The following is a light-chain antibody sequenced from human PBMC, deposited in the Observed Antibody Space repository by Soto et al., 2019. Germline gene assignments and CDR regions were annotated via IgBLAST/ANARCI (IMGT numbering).Light chain of an antibody. J-gene: IGLJ1*01. CDR2: AVS. Sequence: QSALTQSRSVSGSPGQSVTISCTGTSSDVGGYNDVSWYQQHPGEAPKFIIYAVSKRPSGVPDRFSGSKSGNTASLTISGPQAEDAADYYCFSYAGSYTYVFGTGTKVTVL. CDR1: SSDVGGYND. CDR3: FSYAGSYTYV. V-gene: IGLV2-11*01.